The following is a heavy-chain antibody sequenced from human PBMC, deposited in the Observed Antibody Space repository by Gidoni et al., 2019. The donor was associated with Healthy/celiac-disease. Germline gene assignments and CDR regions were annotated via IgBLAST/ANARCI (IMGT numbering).Heavy chain of an antibody. CDR2: KSFDGSNK. CDR1: GFTFRSYA. Sequence: QVQLVESGGGVVQPGRSLRLSCAASGFTFRSYAMHWVRQAPGKGLEWVAVKSFDGSNKYYADSVKGRFTISRDNSKNTLYLQLNSLRAEDTAVYYCARDPGVLSTTIYYYYYYMDVWGKGTTVTVSS. D-gene: IGHD2-8*01. J-gene: IGHJ6*03. V-gene: IGHV3-30-3*01. CDR3: ARDPGVLSTTIYYYYYYMDV.